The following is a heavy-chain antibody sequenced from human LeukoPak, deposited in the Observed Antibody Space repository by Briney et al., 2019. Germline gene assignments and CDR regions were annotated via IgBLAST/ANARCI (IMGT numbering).Heavy chain of an antibody. D-gene: IGHD6-13*01. CDR3: ARERSIAAAFDY. J-gene: IGHJ4*02. Sequence: GGSLRLSCEASGFAFSSSAMHWVRQAPGKGLEWVSLISYDGITEDYSDSVKGRFTISRDNSKNTLYLQMNSLRAEDTAVYYCARERSIAAAFDYWGQGTLVTVSS. CDR2: ISYDGITE. V-gene: IGHV3-30*04. CDR1: GFAFSSSA.